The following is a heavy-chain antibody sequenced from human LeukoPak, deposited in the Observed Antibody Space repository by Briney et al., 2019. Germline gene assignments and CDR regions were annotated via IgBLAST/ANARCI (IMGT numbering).Heavy chain of an antibody. D-gene: IGHD5-24*01. J-gene: IGHJ4*02. V-gene: IGHV3-23*01. Sequence: SCAASGFTFSSYGMSWVRQAPGKGLEWVSAISGSGGSTYYADSVKGRFTISRDNSKNTLYLQMNSLRAEDTAVYYCARHQGWLQWEYWGQGTLVTVSS. CDR2: ISGSGGST. CDR3: ARHQGWLQWEY. CDR1: GFTFSSYG.